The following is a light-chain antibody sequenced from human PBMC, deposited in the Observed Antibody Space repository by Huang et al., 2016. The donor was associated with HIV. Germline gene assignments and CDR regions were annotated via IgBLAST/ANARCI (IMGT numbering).Light chain of an antibody. CDR3: QQASTFPYT. Sequence: DIQMTQSPSSVSASVGDRVSINCRASQDIRGWLAWYQLRPGKAPNLLIFGASTLQSGFPSRFSGAGFGTNFTLTVSSLQPGDFATYFCQQASTFPYTFGQGPRWRS. V-gene: IGKV1-12*01. CDR2: GAS. J-gene: IGKJ2*01. CDR1: QDIRGW.